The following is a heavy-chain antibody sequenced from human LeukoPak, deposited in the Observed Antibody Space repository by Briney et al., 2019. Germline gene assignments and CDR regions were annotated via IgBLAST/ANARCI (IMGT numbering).Heavy chain of an antibody. CDR1: GFTFSSYA. Sequence: GGSLRLSCAASGFTFSSYAMSWVRQAPGKGLEWVSAISGSGGSTYYADSVKGRFTISRDISKNTLYLQMNSLRAEDTAVYYCAKARRVITTVFDYWGQGTLVTVSS. J-gene: IGHJ4*02. D-gene: IGHD3-22*01. V-gene: IGHV3-23*01. CDR2: ISGSGGST. CDR3: AKARRVITTVFDY.